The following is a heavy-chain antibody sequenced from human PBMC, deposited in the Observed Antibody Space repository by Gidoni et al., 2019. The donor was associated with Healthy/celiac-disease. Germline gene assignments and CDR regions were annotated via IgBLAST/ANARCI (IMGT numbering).Heavy chain of an antibody. CDR1: GGSFSGYY. J-gene: IGHJ5*02. CDR2: SNHSGST. Sequence: QVQLQQWGAGLLKPSETLSLTCAVYGGSFSGYYWRWIRQPPGKGLEWIGESNHSGSTNYNPSLKSRVTISVDTSKNQFSLKLSSVTAADTAVYYCARGARITMIVVVKRFGWFDPWGQGTLVTVSS. D-gene: IGHD3-22*01. V-gene: IGHV4-34*01. CDR3: ARGARITMIVVVKRFGWFDP.